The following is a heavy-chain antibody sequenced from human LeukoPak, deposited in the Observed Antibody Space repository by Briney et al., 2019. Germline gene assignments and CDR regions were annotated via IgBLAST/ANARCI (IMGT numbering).Heavy chain of an antibody. CDR3: ARAQTYGDSRLLLDY. D-gene: IGHD2-21*02. Sequence: PGGSLRLSCAASGFTFSSYGMSWVRQALGKGLEWVSGINWNGGSTGYADSVEGRFTISRDNAKNSQYLQMNSLRVEDTALYYCARAQTYGDSRLLLDYWGQGTLVTVSS. CDR1: GFTFSSYG. J-gene: IGHJ4*02. V-gene: IGHV3-20*04. CDR2: INWNGGST.